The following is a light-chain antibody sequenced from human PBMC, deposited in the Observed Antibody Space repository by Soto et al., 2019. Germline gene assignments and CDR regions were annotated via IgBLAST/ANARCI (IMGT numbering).Light chain of an antibody. CDR2: RAS. Sequence: EIVLTQSPGTLSLSPVERATLSCRASQSVSSSYLAWFQQRPGQAPGLLIYRASTRATGTPARFSGSWSGTEFTLTITSLQSEDFALYYCQQYHNLWTFGQGTKVDIK. J-gene: IGKJ1*01. CDR1: QSVSSSY. CDR3: QQYHNLWT. V-gene: IGKV3D-7*01.